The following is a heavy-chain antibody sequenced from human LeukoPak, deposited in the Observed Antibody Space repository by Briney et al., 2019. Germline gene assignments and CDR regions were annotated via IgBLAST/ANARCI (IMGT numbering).Heavy chain of an antibody. CDR2: TKSRVDGGTT. D-gene: IGHD3-3*01. Sequence: GGSLRLSCAASGFSVINAWMSWVRQAPGQGLEWVGRTKSRVDGGTTGYAAPVEGRFSISRDDSENTLYLQMNSLQIDDTALYYCLIFPGRWGQGTLVTVSS. CDR1: GFSVINAW. J-gene: IGHJ4*02. V-gene: IGHV3-15*05. CDR3: LIFPGR.